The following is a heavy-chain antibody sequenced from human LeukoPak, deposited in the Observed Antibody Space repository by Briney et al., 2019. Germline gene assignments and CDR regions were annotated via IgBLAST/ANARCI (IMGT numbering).Heavy chain of an antibody. Sequence: SETLSLTCAVYGGSFSGYYWSWIRQPPGKGLEWIGEINHSGSTNYNPSLKSRVTISVDTSKNQFSLKLSSVTAADTAVYYCARDRISRYWGQGTLVTVSS. V-gene: IGHV4-34*01. J-gene: IGHJ4*02. CDR3: ARDRISRY. D-gene: IGHD2/OR15-2a*01. CDR1: GGSFSGYY. CDR2: INHSGST.